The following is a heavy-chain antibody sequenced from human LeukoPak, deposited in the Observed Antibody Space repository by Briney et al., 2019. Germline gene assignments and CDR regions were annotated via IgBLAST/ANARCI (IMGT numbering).Heavy chain of an antibody. J-gene: IGHJ4*02. Sequence: GGTLRLSCAASGFTFSTYGMSWVRQAPGKGLEWVSGISGSGVSTYYADSVKGRFTISRDNSKNTLYLQMNSLRGGDTAVYYCAKAPVTTCRGAFCYPFDYWGLGTLVTVSS. D-gene: IGHD2-15*01. V-gene: IGHV3-23*01. CDR3: AKAPVTTCRGAFCYPFDY. CDR1: GFTFSTYG. CDR2: ISGSGVST.